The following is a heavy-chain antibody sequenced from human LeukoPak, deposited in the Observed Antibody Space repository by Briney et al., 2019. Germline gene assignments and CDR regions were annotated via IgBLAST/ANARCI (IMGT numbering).Heavy chain of an antibody. Sequence: GGSLRLSSAASGFTFSNYLMNWLRQAPGKGLKWVANIKQDGGEKSYVDSVKGRFTISRANTKNSLHLQMYSLRDPATAVSFSARDRGGSASHGCGAFDIWGQGTMVTVSS. CDR2: IKQDGGEK. V-gene: IGHV3-7*01. J-gene: IGHJ3*02. D-gene: IGHD3-10*01. CDR1: GFTFSNYL. CDR3: ARDRGGSASHGCGAFDI.